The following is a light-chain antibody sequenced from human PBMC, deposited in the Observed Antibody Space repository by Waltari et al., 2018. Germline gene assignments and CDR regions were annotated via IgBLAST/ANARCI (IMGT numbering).Light chain of an antibody. CDR1: QPLGRF. J-gene: IGKJ3*01. CDR2: DTS. V-gene: IGKV3-11*01. Sequence: EIVLTQSPSALSLSPGERATLSCTASQPLGRFLAWYQQRGGQPPRLLIYDTSNRGPGIPARFGGSGSGKDVTLTITSLEPEDAGVYFCQQRGAWPLTFGPGTTVDV. CDR3: QQRGAWPLT.